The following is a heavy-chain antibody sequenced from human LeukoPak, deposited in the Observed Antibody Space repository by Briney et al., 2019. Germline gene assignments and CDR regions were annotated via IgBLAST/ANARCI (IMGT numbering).Heavy chain of an antibody. CDR3: ARADHRLGEGFDY. CDR1: GYTFNSYG. CDR2: ISGYNGNT. D-gene: IGHD3-16*01. Sequence: ASVKVSCKASGYTFNSYGINWVRQAPGQGLEWMGWISGYNGNTNYAQKLQARVTMTTDTSTSTAYMELRSLRSDDTAVYYCARADHRLGEGFDYWGQGTLVTVSS. J-gene: IGHJ4*02. V-gene: IGHV1-18*01.